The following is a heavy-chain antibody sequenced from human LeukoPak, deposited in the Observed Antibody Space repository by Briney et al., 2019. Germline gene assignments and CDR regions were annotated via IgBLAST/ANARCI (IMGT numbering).Heavy chain of an antibody. CDR2: ISYDGSNK. V-gene: IGHV3-30-3*01. CDR3: AKDSGAVAGHADY. D-gene: IGHD6-19*01. CDR1: GFTFSSYA. J-gene: IGHJ4*02. Sequence: GSLRLSCAASGFTFSSYAMHWVRQAPGKGLEWVAVISYDGSNKYYADSVKGRFTISKDNSKNTLYLQMNSLRAEDTAVYYCAKDSGAVAGHADYWGQGTLVTVSS.